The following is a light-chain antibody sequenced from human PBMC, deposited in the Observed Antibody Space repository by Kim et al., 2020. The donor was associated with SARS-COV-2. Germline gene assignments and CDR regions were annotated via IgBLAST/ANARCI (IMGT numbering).Light chain of an antibody. Sequence: SLGERATLSCRARQSVRSNYLAWYQQAPGQAPRLLIYATSTRATGIPDRFSGSGSGTDFTLTISRLEPEDFVIYFCQQYGSSSWTFGQGTKVDIK. CDR1: QSVRSNY. CDR2: ATS. CDR3: QQYGSSSWT. J-gene: IGKJ1*01. V-gene: IGKV3-20*01.